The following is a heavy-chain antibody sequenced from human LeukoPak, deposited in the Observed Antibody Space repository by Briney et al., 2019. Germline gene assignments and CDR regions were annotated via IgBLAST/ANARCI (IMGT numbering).Heavy chain of an antibody. CDR3: AKKNSGWVAG. CDR2: ISGSGGST. CDR1: GFTFSSSW. V-gene: IGHV3-23*01. J-gene: IGHJ4*02. D-gene: IGHD6-19*01. Sequence: PGGSLRLSCAASGFTFSSSWMSWVRQAPGRGLEWVSVISGSGGSTYYADSVKGRFTVSRDNAQNTLRLQMNSLRAEDTALYYCAKKNSGWVAGWGQGTLVTVSS.